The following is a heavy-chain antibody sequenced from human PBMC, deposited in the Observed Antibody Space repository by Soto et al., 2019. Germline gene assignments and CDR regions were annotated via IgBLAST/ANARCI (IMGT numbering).Heavy chain of an antibody. Sequence: SLRLSFTASGFDFCDYYMSWIRQAPGKGLEWVSYIDSDDGTTYYTDSVKGRFTISRDNAKNSLYLQMNSLRVEDTALYYWVRTDYGRSWFHFDSCGQGTLVTV. CDR1: GFDFCDYY. V-gene: IGHV3-11*01. CDR3: VRTDYGRSWFHFDS. CDR2: IDSDDGTT. J-gene: IGHJ4*02. D-gene: IGHD3-9*01.